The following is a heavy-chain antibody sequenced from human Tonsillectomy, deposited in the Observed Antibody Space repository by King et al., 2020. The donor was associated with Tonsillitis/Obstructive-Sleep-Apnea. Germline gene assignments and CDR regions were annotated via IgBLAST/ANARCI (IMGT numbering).Heavy chain of an antibody. D-gene: IGHD2-8*01. Sequence: QLQESGPGLVKPSETLSLTCTVSGASISSYSWSWLRQPPGKGLEWIGYIYYSGSTNYNPSLRSRVTISVDTSKNQFSLKLSSVTAADTAVYYCARDMVLEAGGDAFDIWGQGTMVTVSS. CDR2: IYYSGST. V-gene: IGHV4-59*01. J-gene: IGHJ3*02. CDR1: GASISSYS. CDR3: ARDMVLEAGGDAFDI.